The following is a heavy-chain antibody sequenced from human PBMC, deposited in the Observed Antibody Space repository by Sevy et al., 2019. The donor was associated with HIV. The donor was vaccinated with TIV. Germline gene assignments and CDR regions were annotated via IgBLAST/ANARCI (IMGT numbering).Heavy chain of an antibody. D-gene: IGHD6-13*01. V-gene: IGHV3-23*01. CDR2: ISGSGGST. CDR1: GFTFSSYA. Sequence: GGSLRLSCAASGFTFSSYAMSWVRQAPGKGLEWVSAISGSGGSTYYADSVKGRFTISRDNSKNTLYLQMNSLRAEDTAVYYCAKDRWRQQLVRQPYYFDYWGQGTLVTVSS. CDR3: AKDRWRQQLVRQPYYFDY. J-gene: IGHJ4*02.